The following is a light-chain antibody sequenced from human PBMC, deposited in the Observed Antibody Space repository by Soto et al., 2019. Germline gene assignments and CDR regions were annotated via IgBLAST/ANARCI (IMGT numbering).Light chain of an antibody. CDR3: HQYGSSLGT. J-gene: IGKJ2*01. Sequence: EIVMTQSPATLSVSPVERATLSCMASQRVSSNLAWYQQKPCQAPRLLIYGASTRATGIPARFSGSGSGTEFTLTISSLQSEDFAVYYCHQYGSSLGTFGQGTKVDIK. V-gene: IGKV3-15*01. CDR1: QRVSSN. CDR2: GAS.